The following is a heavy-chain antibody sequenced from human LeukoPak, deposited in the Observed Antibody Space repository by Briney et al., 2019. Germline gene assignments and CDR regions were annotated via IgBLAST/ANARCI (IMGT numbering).Heavy chain of an antibody. V-gene: IGHV4-59*01. J-gene: IGHJ3*02. CDR2: IFYTGST. CDR1: GGSISSYY. CDR3: ATLTGGDDAFDI. Sequence: SETLSVTCTVSGGSISSYYWSWIRQPPGKGLEWIGYIFYTGSTNYNPSLKSRVTISVLTSKNRFSLKLSSVTAADTAVYYCATLTGGDDAFDIWGQGTMVTVSS. D-gene: IGHD4-23*01.